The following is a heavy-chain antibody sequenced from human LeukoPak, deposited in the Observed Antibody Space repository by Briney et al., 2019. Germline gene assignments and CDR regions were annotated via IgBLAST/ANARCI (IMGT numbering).Heavy chain of an antibody. D-gene: IGHD2-21*02. J-gene: IGHJ4*02. Sequence: GGSLRLSCAASGFCFSNYGMHWVGQAPGKGLEWVSAISGSGGSTYYADSVKGRFTISRDNSKNTLYLQINSLRAEGTAVYYWAKDEVVTATYWGQGTLVTVSS. V-gene: IGHV3-23*01. CDR1: GFCFSNYG. CDR3: AKDEVVTATY. CDR2: ISGSGGST.